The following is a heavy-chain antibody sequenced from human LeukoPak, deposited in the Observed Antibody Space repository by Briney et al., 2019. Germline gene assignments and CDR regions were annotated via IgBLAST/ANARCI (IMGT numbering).Heavy chain of an antibody. J-gene: IGHJ4*02. CDR1: GYTFTSYG. D-gene: IGHD2-2*01. CDR2: ISAYNGNT. V-gene: IGHV1-18*01. CDR3: ARDRFPFLPAAIDY. Sequence: GASVKVSCKASGYTFTSYGISWERQAPGQGLEWMGWISAYNGNTNYAQKLQGRVTMTTDTSTSTAYMELRSLKSDDTAVYYCARDRFPFLPAAIDYWGQGTLVTVSS.